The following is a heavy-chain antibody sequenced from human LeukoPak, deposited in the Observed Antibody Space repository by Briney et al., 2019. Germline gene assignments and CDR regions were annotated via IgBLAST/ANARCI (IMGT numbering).Heavy chain of an antibody. V-gene: IGHV4-34*01. D-gene: IGHD3-9*01. J-gene: IGHJ4*02. CDR2: INHSGST. Sequence: SETLSLTCAVYGGSFSGYYWSWIRQPPGKGLEWIGEINHSGSTNYNPSLKSRVTISVDTSKNQFSLKLSSVTAADTAVYYCARDFDYYFDYWGQGTLVTVSS. CDR3: ARDFDYYFDY. CDR1: GGSFSGYY.